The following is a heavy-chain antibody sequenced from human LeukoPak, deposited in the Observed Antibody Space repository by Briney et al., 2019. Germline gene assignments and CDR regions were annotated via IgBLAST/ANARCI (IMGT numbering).Heavy chain of an antibody. V-gene: IGHV3-21*01. CDR3: ARGSGDYTPLDY. CDR2: ISSSSSYI. J-gene: IGHJ4*02. CDR1: GFTFSSYS. Sequence: GGSLRLSCAASGFTFSSYSMNWVRQAPGKGLEWVSSISSSSSYIYYADSVKGRFTISSDNAKNSLYLQMNSLRAEDTAVYYCARGSGDYTPLDYWGQGTLVTVSS. D-gene: IGHD4-17*01.